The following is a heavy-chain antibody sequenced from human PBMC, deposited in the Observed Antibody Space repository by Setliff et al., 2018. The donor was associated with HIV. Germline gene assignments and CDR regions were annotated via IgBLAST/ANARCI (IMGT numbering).Heavy chain of an antibody. Sequence: SETLSLTCTVSGGSISSGSNYWSWIRQPSGKGLEWIGHIYTSGSTNYNPSLKSRVTISVDTSKNQFSLKLSSVTAADTAVYYCARDLQDRYSSMDYYYYYMDVWGKGTTVTVSS. J-gene: IGHJ6*03. D-gene: IGHD4-4*01. V-gene: IGHV4-61*09. CDR3: ARDLQDRYSSMDYYYYYMDV. CDR1: GGSISSGSNY. CDR2: IYTSGST.